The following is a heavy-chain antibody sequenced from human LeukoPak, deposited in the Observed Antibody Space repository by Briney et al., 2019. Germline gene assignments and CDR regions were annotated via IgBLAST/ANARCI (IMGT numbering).Heavy chain of an antibody. J-gene: IGHJ6*04. CDR1: GGTFSSYA. CDR3: ARGGVSSSSWKSYYYYGMDV. CDR2: IIPIFGTA. Sequence: SVKASCKASGGTFSSYAISWVRQAPGQGLEWMGGIIPIFGTANYAQKFQGRVTITADKSTSTAYMELSSLRSEDTAVYYCARGGVSSSSWKSYYYYGMDVWGKGTTVTVSS. V-gene: IGHV1-69*06. D-gene: IGHD6-13*01.